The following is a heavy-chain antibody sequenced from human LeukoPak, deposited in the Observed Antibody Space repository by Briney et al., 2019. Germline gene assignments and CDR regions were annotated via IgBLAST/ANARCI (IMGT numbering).Heavy chain of an antibody. D-gene: IGHD2-2*02. V-gene: IGHV3-9*03. CDR3: AKGYISSYTAYMDV. CDR2: ISWNSGSI. CDR1: GFTFDDYA. Sequence: GGSLRLSCAASGFTFDDYAMHWVRQAPGKGLEWVSGISWNSGSIGYADSVKGRFTISRDNAKNSLFLQMNSLRAEDMAVYYCAKGYISSYTAYMDVWGKGTTVTVSS. J-gene: IGHJ6*03.